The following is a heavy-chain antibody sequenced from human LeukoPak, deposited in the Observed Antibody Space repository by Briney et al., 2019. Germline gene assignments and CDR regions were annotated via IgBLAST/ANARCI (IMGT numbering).Heavy chain of an antibody. Sequence: GGSLRLSCAASGFTFSDYYMSWIRQAPGKGLEWVSYISKTSSSTNYADSVKGRFSISRDNAKNSLYLQLNSLTAEDTAVYYCARDVYFYDSSAYLDYWGQGTLVTVSS. CDR1: GFTFSDYY. D-gene: IGHD3-22*01. CDR2: ISKTSSST. J-gene: IGHJ4*02. V-gene: IGHV3-11*05. CDR3: ARDVYFYDSSAYLDY.